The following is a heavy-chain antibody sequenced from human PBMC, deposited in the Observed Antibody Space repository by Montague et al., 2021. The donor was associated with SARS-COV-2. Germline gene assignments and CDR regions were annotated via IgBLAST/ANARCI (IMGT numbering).Heavy chain of an antibody. J-gene: IGHJ4*02. D-gene: IGHD5-12*01. Sequence: SLRLSCAASGFSFGDYYMTWIRQAPGKGLEWVSYISSTGYTIYYGDSVKGRFTISRDNAKHSLYLQMSSLRAEDTAVYYCARIGYSGYEPEGGACDYWGQGTLVSVSS. V-gene: IGHV3-11*01. CDR2: ISSTGYTI. CDR3: ARIGYSGYEPEGGACDY. CDR1: GFSFGDYY.